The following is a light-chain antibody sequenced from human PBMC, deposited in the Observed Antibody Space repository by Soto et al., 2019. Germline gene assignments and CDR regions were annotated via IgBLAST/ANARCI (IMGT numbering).Light chain of an antibody. CDR3: QTWGTGFHVV. CDR1: SGHSNYA. V-gene: IGLV4-69*01. J-gene: IGLJ2*01. CDR2: LNSDGSH. Sequence: QPVLTQSPSASASLGASVKLTCTLSSGHSNYAIAWHQQQPEKGPRYLMMLNSDGSHTTGDGIPNRFSGSSSGAERYLTISSLQSEDEADYYCQTWGTGFHVVFGGGTKVTVL.